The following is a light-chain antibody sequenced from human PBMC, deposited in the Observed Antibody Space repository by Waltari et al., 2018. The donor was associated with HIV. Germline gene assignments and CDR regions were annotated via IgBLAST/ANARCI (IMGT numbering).Light chain of an antibody. V-gene: IGKV1-33*01. J-gene: IGKJ3*01. CDR3: QQYDNLPREFT. Sequence: DIQMTKSPSSLSASVGDRVTITCQASQDISNYLNWYQQKPGKAPKLLIYDASNLETGVPSRFSGSGSGTDFTFTISSLQPEDIATYYCQQYDNLPREFTFGPGTKVDIK. CDR1: QDISNY. CDR2: DAS.